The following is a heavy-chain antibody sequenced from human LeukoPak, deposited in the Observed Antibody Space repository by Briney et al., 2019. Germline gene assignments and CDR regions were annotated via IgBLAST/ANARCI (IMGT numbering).Heavy chain of an antibody. CDR1: GFTFSSYS. D-gene: IGHD2-2*01. CDR2: ISSSSSYI. J-gene: IGHJ5*02. V-gene: IGHV3-21*01. CDR3: ARDREYCSSTSCYNWFDP. Sequence: GGSLRLSCAASGFTFSSYSMNWVRQAPGKGLEWVSSISSSSSYIYYADSVKGRFTISRDNAKNSLYLQMNSLRAEDTAVYYCARDREYCSSTSCYNWFDPWGQGTLVTASS.